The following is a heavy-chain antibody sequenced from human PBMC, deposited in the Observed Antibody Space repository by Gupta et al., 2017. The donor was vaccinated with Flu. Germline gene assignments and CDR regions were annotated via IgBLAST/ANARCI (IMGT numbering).Heavy chain of an antibody. CDR3: ARAGAYGDPFDY. V-gene: IGHV3-48*03. CDR1: GFTFSSYE. Sequence: EVQLVESGGGLVQPGGSLRLSCAASGFTFSSYEMNWVRQAPGKGLEWVSYISSSGSTIYYADSAKGRFTISRDNAKNSLFLQMNSLRAEDTAVYYCARAGAYGDPFDYWGQGTLVTVSS. CDR2: ISSSGSTI. J-gene: IGHJ4*02. D-gene: IGHD4-17*01.